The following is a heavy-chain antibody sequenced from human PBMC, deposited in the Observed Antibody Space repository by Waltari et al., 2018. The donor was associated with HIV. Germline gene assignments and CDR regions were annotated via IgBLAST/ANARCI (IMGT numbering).Heavy chain of an antibody. D-gene: IGHD3-10*01. V-gene: IGHV3-7*04. CDR3: ARGGFYGSGSKVN. CDR1: GFTFSSYW. CDR2: IKQEGSEK. J-gene: IGHJ4*02. Sequence: EVQLVESGGGLVQPGGSLRLSCAASGFTFSSYWMSWVRQAPGKGVEGVANIKQEGSEKYCVDSVNGRFTISRDNAENSLYLQMNSLRAEDTAVYYCARGGFYGSGSKVNWGQGTLVTVSS.